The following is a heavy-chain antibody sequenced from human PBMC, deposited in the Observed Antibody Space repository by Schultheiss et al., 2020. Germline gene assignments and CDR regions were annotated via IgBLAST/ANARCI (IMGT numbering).Heavy chain of an antibody. D-gene: IGHD3-22*01. CDR2: IYSGGST. CDR1: GFTVSSNY. CDR3: ATTHRITMIAGWDY. V-gene: IGHV3-53*01. J-gene: IGHJ4*02. Sequence: GGSLRLSCAASGFTVSSNYMSWVRQATGKGLEWVSIIYSGGSTYYADSVKGRFTISRDNSKNTLYLQMNSLRAGDTAVYYCATTHRITMIAGWDYWGQGTLVTVSS.